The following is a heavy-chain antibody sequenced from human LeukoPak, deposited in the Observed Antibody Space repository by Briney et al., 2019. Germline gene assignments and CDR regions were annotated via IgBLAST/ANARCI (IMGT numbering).Heavy chain of an antibody. Sequence: GGSLRLSXAASGFTFSDYYMSWIRQAPGKGLEWVSYISSSGSTIYYADSMKGRFTISRDNAKNSLYLQMNSLRAEDTAVYYCASPAEVKAYYFDYWGQGTLVTVSS. V-gene: IGHV3-11*04. CDR2: ISSSGSTI. J-gene: IGHJ4*02. D-gene: IGHD4-23*01. CDR1: GFTFSDYY. CDR3: ASPAEVKAYYFDY.